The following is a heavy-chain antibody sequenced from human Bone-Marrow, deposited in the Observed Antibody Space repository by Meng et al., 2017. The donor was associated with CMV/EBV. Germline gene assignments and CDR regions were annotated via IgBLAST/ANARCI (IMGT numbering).Heavy chain of an antibody. CDR2: TYYRSKWSN. J-gene: IGHJ4*02. CDR1: GDSVSSDTVV. D-gene: IGHD3-22*01. Sequence: SCAISGDSVSSDTVVWNWIRQSPSRGLEWLGRTYYRSKWSNDYAVSVESRITINPDTSKNQFSLQLNSVTPEDTAVYYCARDAQYYYDSSGWPKLFDYWGQGTLVTVSS. V-gene: IGHV6-1*01. CDR3: ARDAQYYYDSSGWPKLFDY.